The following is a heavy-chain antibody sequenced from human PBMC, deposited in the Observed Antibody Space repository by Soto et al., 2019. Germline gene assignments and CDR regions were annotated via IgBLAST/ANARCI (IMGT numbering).Heavy chain of an antibody. CDR3: AKPRLSGWRDDYYGMDV. CDR2: ISYDGSNK. Sequence: QVQLVEFGGGVVQPGRSLRLSCGASGFTFSSYGMHWVREGPGKGLEWVAVISYDGSNKYYADSVKGRFTISRDNSKKKLYLQMNSLRAEDTAVYYCAKPRLSGWRDDYYGMDVWGQGTTVTVSS. J-gene: IGHJ6*02. V-gene: IGHV3-30*18. CDR1: GFTFSSYG.